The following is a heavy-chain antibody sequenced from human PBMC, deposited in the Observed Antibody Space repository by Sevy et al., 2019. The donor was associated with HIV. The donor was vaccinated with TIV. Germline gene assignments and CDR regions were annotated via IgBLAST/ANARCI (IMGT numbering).Heavy chain of an antibody. D-gene: IGHD3-10*01. Sequence: GGSLRLSCAASGFTFSNAWMSWVRQAPGKGLEWVGRIKRKTDGGTTDYAAPVKGRFTISRDDSKNTLYLQMNSLKTEDTAVYYCTTQNYYARDAFDIWGQGTMVTVSS. CDR3: TTQNYYARDAFDI. CDR1: GFTFSNAW. J-gene: IGHJ3*02. CDR2: IKRKTDGGTT. V-gene: IGHV3-15*01.